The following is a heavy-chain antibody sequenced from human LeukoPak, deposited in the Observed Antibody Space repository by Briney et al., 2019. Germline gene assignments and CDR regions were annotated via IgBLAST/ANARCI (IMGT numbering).Heavy chain of an antibody. CDR2: IKQDGSEK. J-gene: IGHJ4*02. CDR3: ARTLHDFWSGYASYFDY. D-gene: IGHD3-3*01. V-gene: IGHV3-7*01. CDR1: GFTFSSYW. Sequence: GGSLRLSCAASGFTFSSYWMSWVRQALGKGLEWVANIKQDGSEKYYVDSVKGRFTISRDNAKNSLYLQMNSLRAEDTAVYYCARTLHDFWSGYASYFDYWGQGTLVTVSS.